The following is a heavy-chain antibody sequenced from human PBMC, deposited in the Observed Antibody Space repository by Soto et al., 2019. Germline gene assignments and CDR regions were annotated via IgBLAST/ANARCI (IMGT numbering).Heavy chain of an antibody. D-gene: IGHD5-12*01. CDR3: AREKPGGCDG. V-gene: IGHV3-7*04. J-gene: IGHJ4*02. Sequence: EVQLVESGGGLVQPGGSLRLSCAASGFTFSSYWMSWVRQAPGKGLEWVANIKRDGSEKNYVDSVKGRFTISRDNVKNSLYLQLNSLRAEDTAIYYCAREKPGGCDGWGQGTLVTVSS. CDR2: IKRDGSEK. CDR1: GFTFSSYW.